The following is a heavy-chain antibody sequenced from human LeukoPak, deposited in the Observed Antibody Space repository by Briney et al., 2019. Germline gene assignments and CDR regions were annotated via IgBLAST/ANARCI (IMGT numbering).Heavy chain of an antibody. V-gene: IGHV3-9*01. CDR1: GFTFDDYA. Sequence: GGSLRLSCPASGFTFDDYAMHWVRQAPGKGLEWASGISWNSGSIGYADSVKGRFTISRDNAKNSLYLKMNSLRAEDTALYYCAKDVGGWIRQFDYWGQGTLVTVSS. J-gene: IGHJ4*02. D-gene: IGHD5-18*01. CDR2: ISWNSGSI. CDR3: AKDVGGWIRQFDY.